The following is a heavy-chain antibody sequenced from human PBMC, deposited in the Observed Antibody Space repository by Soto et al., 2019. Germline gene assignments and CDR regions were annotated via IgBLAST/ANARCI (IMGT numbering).Heavy chain of an antibody. D-gene: IGHD2-2*01. J-gene: IGHJ6*02. CDR3: ARPSYALNWDFHYGMQV. V-gene: IGHV4-34*01. CDR1: GGSFSGYS. CDR2: INQSGNT. Sequence: SDTLSLTCAVSGGSFSGYSWTWIRQIPGKGLEWIGEINQSGNTKYNPSLMSRVTMSVDTSRNQFSLKLRSVTAADTAVYYCARPSYALNWDFHYGMQVWGQGTSVTVSS.